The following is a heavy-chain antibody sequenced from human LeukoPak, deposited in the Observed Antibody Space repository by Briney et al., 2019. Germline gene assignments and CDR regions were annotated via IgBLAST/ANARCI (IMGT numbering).Heavy chain of an antibody. Sequence: PSETLSLTCTVSGYSLSSCYYWGGSRQPPGKGLEWIGSSYHSGSTYYNPSLKSRVTISGDNSKNQFSLELTSWTAADTAVYYCARENPYYFDYWGQGTLVTVCS. J-gene: IGHJ4*02. CDR2: SYHSGST. CDR3: ARENPYYFDY. V-gene: IGHV4-38-2*02. CDR1: GYSLSSCYY.